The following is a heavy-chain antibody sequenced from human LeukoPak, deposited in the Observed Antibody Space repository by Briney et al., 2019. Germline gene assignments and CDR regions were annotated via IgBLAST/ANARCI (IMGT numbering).Heavy chain of an antibody. CDR1: GFTFISSA. V-gene: IGHV1-58*01. CDR2: IVVGSGNT. CDR3: AAPLSGSYRYPGY. D-gene: IGHD1-26*01. J-gene: IGHJ4*02. Sequence: GTSVKVSCKASGFTFISSAVQWVRQARGQRLEWIGWIVVGSGNTNYAQKFQERVTITRDMSTSTAYMELSSLRSEDTAVYYCAAPLSGSYRYPGYWGQGTLVTVSS.